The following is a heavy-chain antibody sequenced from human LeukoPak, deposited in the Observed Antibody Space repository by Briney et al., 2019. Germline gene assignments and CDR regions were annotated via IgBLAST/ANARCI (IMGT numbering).Heavy chain of an antibody. CDR2: IYYSGST. D-gene: IGHD4-17*01. J-gene: IGHJ4*02. V-gene: IGHV4-59*12. CDR1: GGSMSPYH. CDR3: ARDGLDYGDYGFDY. Sequence: SETLSLTCTVSGGSMSPYHWGWIRQPPGKGLEWTGYIYYSGSTNYNPSLKSRVTISVDTSKNQFSLKLSSVTAADTAVYYCARDGLDYGDYGFDYWGQGTLVTVSS.